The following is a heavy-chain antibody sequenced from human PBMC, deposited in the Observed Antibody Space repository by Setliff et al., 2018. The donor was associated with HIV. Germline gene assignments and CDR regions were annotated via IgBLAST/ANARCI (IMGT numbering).Heavy chain of an antibody. V-gene: IGHV4-34*01. CDR1: GGPFIGYY. Sequence: PSETLSLTCTAYGGPFIGYYWTWIRQSPEKGLEWIGEIHHSGRTKCSPSLESRVTMSVDTSKNQFSLKLSSVTAADTAVYYCARGKAGTWGGYYYYYMDVWGKGTTVTVSS. D-gene: IGHD6-13*01. CDR3: ARGKAGTWGGYYYYYMDV. CDR2: IHHSGRT. J-gene: IGHJ6*03.